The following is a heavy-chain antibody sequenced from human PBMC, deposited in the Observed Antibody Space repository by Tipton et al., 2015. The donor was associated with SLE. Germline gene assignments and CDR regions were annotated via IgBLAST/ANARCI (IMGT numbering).Heavy chain of an antibody. Sequence: SLRLSCAASGFTFSSYGMHWVRQAPGKGLEWVAVIWYDGSNKYYADSVQGRFTISRDNSKNTLYLQMNSLRAEDTAVYYCARDLKRVGDFEKDVWGQGTTVTVSS. V-gene: IGHV3-33*01. D-gene: IGHD3-3*01. J-gene: IGHJ6*02. CDR1: GFTFSSYG. CDR3: ARDLKRVGDFEKDV. CDR2: IWYDGSNK.